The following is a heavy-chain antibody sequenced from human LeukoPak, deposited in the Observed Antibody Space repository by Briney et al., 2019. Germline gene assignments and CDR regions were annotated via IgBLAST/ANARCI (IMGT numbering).Heavy chain of an antibody. CDR1: GFTFDDYA. J-gene: IGHJ4*02. V-gene: IGHV3-43*02. CDR3: AKAAYYYDSSGYYDY. CDR2: ISGDGGST. Sequence: GSLRLSCAASGFTFDDYAMHWVRQAPGKGLEWVSLISGDGGSTYYADSVKGRFTISRDNSKNSLYLQMNSLRTEDTALYYCAKAAYYYDSSGYYDYWGQGTLVTVSS. D-gene: IGHD3-22*01.